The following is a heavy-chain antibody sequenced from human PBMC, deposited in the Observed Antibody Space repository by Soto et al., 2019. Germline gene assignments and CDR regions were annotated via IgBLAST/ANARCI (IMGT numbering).Heavy chain of an antibody. V-gene: IGHV4-59*01. J-gene: IGHJ3*02. Sequence: QVQLQESGPGLVKPSETLSLICTVSGGSISNYYWTWIRQPPGKRLEWIGYVDYSGTTNYNPSLKSRVAISVDTSKDQFSLKITSVTAADTAVYYCAGEPVAGPKAHSVDIWGQGTMVTVSS. CDR1: GGSISNYY. D-gene: IGHD6-19*01. CDR2: VDYSGTT. CDR3: AGEPVAGPKAHSVDI.